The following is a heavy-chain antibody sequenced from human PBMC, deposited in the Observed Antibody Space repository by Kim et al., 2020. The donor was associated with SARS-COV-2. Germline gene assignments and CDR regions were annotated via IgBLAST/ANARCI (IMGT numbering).Heavy chain of an antibody. V-gene: IGHV3-30*01. CDR3: ARGLSSSPDYYYGMDV. Sequence: VKDRFTISRDNSKNTLYLQMNSLRAEDTAVYYCARGLSSSPDYYYGMDVWGQGTTVTVSS. J-gene: IGHJ6*02. D-gene: IGHD6-6*01.